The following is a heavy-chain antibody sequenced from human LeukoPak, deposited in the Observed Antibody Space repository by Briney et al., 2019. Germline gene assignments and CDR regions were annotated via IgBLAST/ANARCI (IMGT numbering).Heavy chain of an antibody. CDR1: GYTFTGYY. D-gene: IGHD3-22*01. Sequence: ASVKVSCKASGYTFTGYYMHWVRQAPGQGLEWMGWINPNSGGTNYAQKFQGRVTMTRDTSISTAYMELSSLRSEDTAVYYCARGPYPYYYDSSGYYLGYWGQGTLVTVSS. CDR3: ARGPYPYYYDSSGYYLGY. CDR2: INPNSGGT. V-gene: IGHV1-2*02. J-gene: IGHJ4*02.